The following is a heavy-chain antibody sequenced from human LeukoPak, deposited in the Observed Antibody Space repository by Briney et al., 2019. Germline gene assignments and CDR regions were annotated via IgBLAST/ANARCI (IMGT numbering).Heavy chain of an antibody. J-gene: IGHJ4*02. CDR2: ISTYNANT. D-gene: IGHD1-1*01. V-gene: IGHV1-18*01. CDR3: ARDHDWNPLFY. CDR1: GYSFINSG. Sequence: ASVKVSCKASGYSFINSGISWVRQAPGQGLEWMGWISTYNANTKYSQNLQGTVTMTTDTSTSTAYMELRGLRSDDTAVYYCARDHDWNPLFYWGQGTLVTVSS.